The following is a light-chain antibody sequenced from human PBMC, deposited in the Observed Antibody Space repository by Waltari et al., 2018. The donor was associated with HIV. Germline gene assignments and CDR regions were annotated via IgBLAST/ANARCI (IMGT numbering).Light chain of an antibody. Sequence: MTPSSATLSASPGDSATLSCRASQSISTDVAWFQQKPGQAPRLLIYGASSRATGIPARFSGGGSGTDFTLTISGLQSEDFAVYYCQQYSHWPRTFGQGTTVDIK. V-gene: IGKV3-15*01. CDR2: GAS. J-gene: IGKJ1*01. CDR1: QSISTD. CDR3: QQYSHWPRT.